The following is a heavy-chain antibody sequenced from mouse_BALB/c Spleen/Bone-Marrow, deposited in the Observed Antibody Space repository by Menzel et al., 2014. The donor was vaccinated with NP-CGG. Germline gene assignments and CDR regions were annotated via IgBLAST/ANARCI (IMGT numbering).Heavy chain of an antibody. J-gene: IGHJ4*01. CDR3: ASSTMITDYYAMDY. CDR1: GYTFTSYW. CDR2: IDPSNSET. V-gene: IGHV1S127*01. Sequence: QVQLQQSGPELVRPGASVKMSCKASGYTFTSYWMQWVKQRPGQGLEWIGMIDPSNSETRLNQKFKDKATLNVDKSSNTAYMQLSSLTSEDSAVYYCASSTMITDYYAMDYRGQGTSVTVSS. D-gene: IGHD2-4*01.